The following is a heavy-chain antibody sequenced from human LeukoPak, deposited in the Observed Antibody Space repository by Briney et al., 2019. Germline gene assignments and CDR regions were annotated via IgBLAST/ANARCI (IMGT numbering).Heavy chain of an antibody. Sequence: GGSLRLSCAASGFTFSNYNMNWVRQAPGKGLEWVSYISGSSNTINYADSVKGRFTISRDNAQNSQYLQMNSLRAEDTAVYYCARVRAAYGYGIDVRGQGTTVTVSS. D-gene: IGHD4-17*01. CDR3: ARVRAAYGYGIDV. V-gene: IGHV3-48*04. CDR2: ISGSSNTI. J-gene: IGHJ6*02. CDR1: GFTFSNYN.